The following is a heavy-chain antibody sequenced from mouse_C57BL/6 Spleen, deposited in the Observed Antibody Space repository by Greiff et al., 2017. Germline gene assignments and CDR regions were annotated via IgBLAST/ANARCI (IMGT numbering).Heavy chain of an antibody. CDR3: AITRTGAMDY. V-gene: IGHV1-54*01. CDR2: INPGSGGT. Sequence: QVQLQQSGAELVRPGTSVKVSCKASGYAFTNYLIEWVKQRPGQGLEWIGVINPGSGGTNYNEKFKGKATLTADKSSSTAYMQLSSLTSEDSAVYFCAITRTGAMDYWGQGTSVTVSS. D-gene: IGHD1-1*01. CDR1: GYAFTNYL. J-gene: IGHJ4*01.